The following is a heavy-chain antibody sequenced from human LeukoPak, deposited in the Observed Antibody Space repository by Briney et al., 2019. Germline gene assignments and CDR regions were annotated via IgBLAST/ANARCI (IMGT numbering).Heavy chain of an antibody. CDR3: ARGATQWVVTAIDY. Sequence: SETLSLTCAVYGGSFSGYYWSWIRQPPGKGLEWIGEINHSGSTNDNPSLKSRVTISVDTSKNQFSLKLSSVPAADTAVYSCARGATQWVVTAIDYWGKGTLVTVSS. J-gene: IGHJ4*02. CDR1: GGSFSGYY. V-gene: IGHV4-34*01. CDR2: INHSGST. D-gene: IGHD2-21*02.